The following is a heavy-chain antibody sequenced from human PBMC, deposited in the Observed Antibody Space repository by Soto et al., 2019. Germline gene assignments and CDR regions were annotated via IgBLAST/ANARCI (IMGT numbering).Heavy chain of an antibody. Sequence: LGESLKISCKGSGYSFTSYWIGWVRQMPGKGLEWMGIIYPGDSDTRYSPSFQGQVTISADKFISTAYLQWSSLKASDTAMYYCARHVAVAGTGDYYYYGIDVWGQGTTVTVSS. D-gene: IGHD6-19*01. CDR3: ARHVAVAGTGDYYYYGIDV. CDR2: IYPGDSDT. J-gene: IGHJ6*02. V-gene: IGHV5-51*01. CDR1: GYSFTSYW.